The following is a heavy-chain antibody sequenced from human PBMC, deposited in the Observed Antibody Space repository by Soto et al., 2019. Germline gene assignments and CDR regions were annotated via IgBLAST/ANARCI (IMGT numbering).Heavy chain of an antibody. J-gene: IGHJ1*01. CDR2: ISAYNGNS. CDR1: GYTFTTYG. CDR3: ARADPGYNSGWYFF. V-gene: IGHV1-18*01. D-gene: IGHD6-19*01. Sequence: ASVKVCCKASGYTFTTYGITWVRQAPGQGLEWMGWISAYNGNSDSAQDLRDRVTMTTDTSTSTAYMELRSLTSDDTAVYYCARADPGYNSGWYFFWAQGTMVTVSS.